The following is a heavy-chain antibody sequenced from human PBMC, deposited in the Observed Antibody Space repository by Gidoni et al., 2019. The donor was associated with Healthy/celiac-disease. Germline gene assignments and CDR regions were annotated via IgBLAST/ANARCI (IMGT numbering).Heavy chain of an antibody. CDR1: GYSFTSYW. Sequence: EVQLVQSGAEVTKPGESLKISCKGSGYSFTSYWIGWVRQMPGKGLEWMGIIYPGDSDTRYSPSFQGQVTISADKSISTAYLQWSSLKASDTAMYYCARAKGYCTNGVCYTGPQNYYYYGMDVWGQGTTVTVSS. D-gene: IGHD2-8*01. J-gene: IGHJ6*02. CDR3: ARAKGYCTNGVCYTGPQNYYYYGMDV. V-gene: IGHV5-51*03. CDR2: IYPGDSDT.